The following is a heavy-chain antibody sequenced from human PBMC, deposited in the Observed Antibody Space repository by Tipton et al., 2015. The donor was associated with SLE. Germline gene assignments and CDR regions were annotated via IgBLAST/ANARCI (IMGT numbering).Heavy chain of an antibody. D-gene: IGHD6-19*01. CDR3: ARGETYSSGWYNYYYYYMDV. J-gene: IGHJ6*03. V-gene: IGHV3-15*01. CDR2: IKSKTDGGTT. Sequence: SLRLSCAASGFTFSNAWMSWVRQAPGKGLEWVGRIKSKTDGGTTDYAAPVKGRFTISRDDSKNTLYLQMNSLRAEDTAVYYCARGETYSSGWYNYYYYYMDVWGKGTTVTVSS. CDR1: GFTFSNAW.